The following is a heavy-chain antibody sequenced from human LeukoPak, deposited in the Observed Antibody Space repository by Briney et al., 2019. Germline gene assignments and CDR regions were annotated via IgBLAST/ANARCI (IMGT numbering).Heavy chain of an antibody. CDR3: ARTDTDYYYGMDV. V-gene: IGHV4-4*02. CDR2: IYHSGCT. CDR1: GGSISSSNW. J-gene: IGHJ6*04. Sequence: SETLSLTCAVSGGSISSSNWWSWVRQPPGKGLEWIGEIYHSGCTNYNPSLKSRVTISVDKSKNQFSLKLSSVTAADTAVYYCARTDTDYYYGMDVWGKGTTVTVSS.